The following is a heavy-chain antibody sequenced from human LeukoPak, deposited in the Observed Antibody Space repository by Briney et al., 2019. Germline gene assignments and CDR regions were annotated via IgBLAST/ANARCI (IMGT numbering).Heavy chain of an antibody. V-gene: IGHV5-51*01. J-gene: IGHJ5*02. CDR2: TYPGDSDT. D-gene: IGHD2-15*01. Sequence: GESLKISCQGSGYKFTSYWIAWVRQMPGKGLEWMGITYPGDSDTRYSPSFQGQVTISADKSISTAYLQWSSLKASDTAMYYCARRSGGRAFDPWGQGTLVTVSS. CDR3: ARRSGGRAFDP. CDR1: GYKFTSYW.